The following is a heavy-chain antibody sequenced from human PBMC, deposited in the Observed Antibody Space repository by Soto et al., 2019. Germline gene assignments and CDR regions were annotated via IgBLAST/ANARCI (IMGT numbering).Heavy chain of an antibody. CDR2: IYYSGST. CDR1: GGSISSSSYY. Sequence: SETLSLTCTVSGGSISSSSYYWGWIRQPPGKGLEWIGSIYYSGSTYYNPSLKSRVTISVDTSKNQFSLKLSSVTAADTAVYYCARHDIAAAGTRNWFDPWGQGTLVTVS. CDR3: ARHDIAAAGTRNWFDP. D-gene: IGHD6-13*01. V-gene: IGHV4-39*01. J-gene: IGHJ5*02.